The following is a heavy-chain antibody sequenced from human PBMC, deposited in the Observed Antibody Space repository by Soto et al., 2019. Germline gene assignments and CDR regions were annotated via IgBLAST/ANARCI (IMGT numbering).Heavy chain of an antibody. Sequence: QVQLQESGPGLVKPSETLSLTCIVSGDSISRYFWSWIRQPPGKGLEWIGYINYSADTHSNPSLKSRVTMSVDTSKRQFSLKLSSVTAADTAVYFCAGHIYSGSGSSFDYWGQGTLVTVSS. CDR1: GDSISRYF. CDR3: AGHIYSGSGSSFDY. J-gene: IGHJ4*02. D-gene: IGHD3-10*01. V-gene: IGHV4-59*08. CDR2: INYSADT.